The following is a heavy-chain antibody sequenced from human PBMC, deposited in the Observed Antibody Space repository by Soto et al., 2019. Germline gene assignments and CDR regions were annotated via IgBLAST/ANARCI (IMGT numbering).Heavy chain of an antibody. D-gene: IGHD6-19*01. CDR3: ARSVAVPGAHIDY. CDR1: GGSISGSY. Sequence: SETLSLTCSVSGGSISGSYWSWIRQSPGKGLEWLGYVYYTGSTNYSPSLRSRVSISVDTSKNEFSLRLSSVTAADTAVYFCARSVAVPGAHIDYWGQGTQVTVS. CDR2: VYYTGST. J-gene: IGHJ4*02. V-gene: IGHV4-59*01.